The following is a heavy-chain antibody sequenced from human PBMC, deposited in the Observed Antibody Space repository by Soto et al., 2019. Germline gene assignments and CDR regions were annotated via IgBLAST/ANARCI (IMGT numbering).Heavy chain of an antibody. Sequence: SETLSLTCSVSGGPISSNSYYWGWIRQPPGKGLEWIGSIYYSGNTYYNPSLKSRVTISVDTSKNQFSLKLSSVTAADTAVYYCARHKSDYAIPNWFDPWGQGTLVTVSS. CDR3: ARHKSDYAIPNWFDP. CDR1: GGPISSNSYY. V-gene: IGHV4-39*01. CDR2: IYYSGNT. D-gene: IGHD4-17*01. J-gene: IGHJ5*02.